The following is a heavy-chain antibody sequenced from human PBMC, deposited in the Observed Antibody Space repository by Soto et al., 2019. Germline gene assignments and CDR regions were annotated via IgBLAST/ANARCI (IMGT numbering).Heavy chain of an antibody. J-gene: IGHJ4*02. CDR2: IGTSGTST. CDR3: ARDSWYFDV. V-gene: IGHV3-74*01. Sequence: GGSLRLSCGASGFTFTNFWMHWVRQVPGKGLVWVSRIGTSGTSTSYADSVKGRFTISRDNAKSTVTLQMNSLRAEDTGVYYCARDSWYFDVWSQGSLVTVSS. CDR1: GFTFTNFW. D-gene: IGHD6-13*01.